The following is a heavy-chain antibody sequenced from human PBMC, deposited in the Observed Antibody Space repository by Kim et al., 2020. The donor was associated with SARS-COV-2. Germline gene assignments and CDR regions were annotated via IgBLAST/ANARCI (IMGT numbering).Heavy chain of an antibody. D-gene: IGHD3-10*01. CDR1: GYTFTRYG. CDR3: ARDSGFGDMDY. Sequence: ASVKVSCTASGYTFTRYGLLWVRQAPGQRPEWMGWINAGNGDTKYSQKLQGRVTITRDTPASTAYMELRSLRSEDSALYYCARDSGFGDMDYWGQGTLVIVPS. V-gene: IGHV1-3*01. CDR2: INAGNGDT. J-gene: IGHJ4*02.